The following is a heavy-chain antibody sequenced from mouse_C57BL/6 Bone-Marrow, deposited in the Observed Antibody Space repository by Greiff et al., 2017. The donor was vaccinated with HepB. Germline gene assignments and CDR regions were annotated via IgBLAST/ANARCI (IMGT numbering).Heavy chain of an antibody. J-gene: IGHJ3*01. V-gene: IGHV5-17*01. CDR2: ISSGSSTI. D-gene: IGHD1-1*01. CDR1: GFTFSDYG. CDR3: EPCYYGSSAAWFAY. Sequence: EVKLMESGGGLVKPGGSLKLSCAASGFTFSDYGMHWVRQAPEKGLEWVAYISSGSSTIYYADTVKGRFTISRDNAKNTLFLQMTSLRSEDTAMYYCEPCYYGSSAAWFAYGGRGTGVTVSA.